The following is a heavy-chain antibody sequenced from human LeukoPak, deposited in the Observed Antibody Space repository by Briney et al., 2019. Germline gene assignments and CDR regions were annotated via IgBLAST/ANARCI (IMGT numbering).Heavy chain of an antibody. J-gene: IGHJ4*02. CDR3: ARDRGYSYGYVSD. D-gene: IGHD5-18*01. CDR2: LYYSGYT. V-gene: IGHV4-39*07. Sequence: PSETLSLTCTVSGGSISSNSFYWGWIRQPPGKGLEWIGSLYYSGYTYYNPSLKSRVTISVDTSKNQFSLKLSSVTAADTAVYYCARDRGYSYGYVSDWGQGTLVTVSS. CDR1: GGSISSNSFY.